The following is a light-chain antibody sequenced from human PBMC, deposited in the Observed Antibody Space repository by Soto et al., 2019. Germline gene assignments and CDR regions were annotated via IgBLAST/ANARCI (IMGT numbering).Light chain of an antibody. CDR3: QQANRFPYS. J-gene: IGKJ2*03. V-gene: IGKV1-12*01. CDR2: AAS. Sequence: DIQMSQSPSSVSASVGDRVTITWRASQDFNNMLAWYQHTPGKAPKLLIYAASSLQPGVPSRFSGSGSGTDFTLTICSLQPADFATYYCQQANRFPYSFGQGTKLEMK. CDR1: QDFNNM.